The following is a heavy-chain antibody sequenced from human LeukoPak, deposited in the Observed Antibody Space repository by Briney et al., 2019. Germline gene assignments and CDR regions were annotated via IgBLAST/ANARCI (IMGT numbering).Heavy chain of an antibody. CDR2: INHSGST. Sequence: PSETLSLTCAVYGGSFSGCYWSWIRQPPGKGLEWIGEINHSGSTNYNPSLKSRVTISVDTSKNQFSLKLSSVTAADTAVYYCARGRRLGFRNWFDPWGQGTLVTVSS. CDR3: ARGRRLGFRNWFDP. D-gene: IGHD3-10*01. J-gene: IGHJ5*02. V-gene: IGHV4-34*01. CDR1: GGSFSGCY.